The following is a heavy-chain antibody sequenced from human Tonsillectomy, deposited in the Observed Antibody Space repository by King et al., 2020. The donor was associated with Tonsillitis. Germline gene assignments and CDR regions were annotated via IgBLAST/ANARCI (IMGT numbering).Heavy chain of an antibody. CDR3: SRGTTSAAFDI. CDR2: IYWDDDE. D-gene: IGHD1-26*01. CDR1: GFSLSTSVVG. V-gene: IGHV2-5*02. Sequence: LTLKESGPTLVKPTQTLTLTCTFSGFSLSTSVVGVGWVRQPPGKALEWLALIYWDDDERSSPSLTNRLTITKDTSKNQVVLTMTNMDPVDTATYYCSRGTTSAAFDIWGQGIMVTVSS. J-gene: IGHJ3*02.